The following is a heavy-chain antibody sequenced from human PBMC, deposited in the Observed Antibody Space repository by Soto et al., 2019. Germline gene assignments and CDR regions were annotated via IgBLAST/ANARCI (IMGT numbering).Heavy chain of an antibody. CDR1: GFTFSSYW. J-gene: IGHJ6*02. CDR3: ARDPNIVVVPAAIYYYYGMDV. D-gene: IGHD2-2*01. Sequence: EVQLVESGGGLVQPGGSLRLSCAASGFTFSSYWMSWVRQAPGKGLEWVANIKQDGSEKYYVDSVKGRFTISRDNAKNSLYLQMNSLRAEDTAVYYCARDPNIVVVPAAIYYYYGMDVWGQGTTGTVSS. V-gene: IGHV3-7*04. CDR2: IKQDGSEK.